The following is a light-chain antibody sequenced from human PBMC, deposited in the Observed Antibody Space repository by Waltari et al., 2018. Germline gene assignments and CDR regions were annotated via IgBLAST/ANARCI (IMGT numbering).Light chain of an antibody. CDR1: QSLVHSDGNTY. V-gene: IGKV2-30*02. CDR3: MQGTHWPT. CDR2: KVS. Sequence: DVVMTQSPLSLPVTLGQPASISCRSSQSLVHSDGNTYLNWFQQRPGQSPRRLIYKVSNRDSGVPDRFSGSVSGTDFTLEISRVEAEDVGVYYCMQGTHWPTFGQGTKVEIK. J-gene: IGKJ1*01.